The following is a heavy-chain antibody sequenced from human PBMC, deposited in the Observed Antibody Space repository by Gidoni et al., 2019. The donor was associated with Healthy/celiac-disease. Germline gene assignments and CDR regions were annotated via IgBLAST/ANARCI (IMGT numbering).Heavy chain of an antibody. CDR1: GFTFSSYD. CDR2: IGTAGDT. CDR3: ARGRDPYDSSGSNFDY. V-gene: IGHV3-13*01. Sequence: EVQLVESGGGLVQPGGSLRLSCAAYGFTFSSYDMHWVRQATGKGLEWVSAIGTAGDTYYPGSVKGRFTISRENAKNSLYLQMNSLRAGDTAVYYCARGRDPYDSSGSNFDYWGQGTLVTVSS. J-gene: IGHJ4*02. D-gene: IGHD3-22*01.